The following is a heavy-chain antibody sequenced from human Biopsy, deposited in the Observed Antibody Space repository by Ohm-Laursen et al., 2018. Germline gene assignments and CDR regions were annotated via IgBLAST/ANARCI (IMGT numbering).Heavy chain of an antibody. J-gene: IGHJ6*02. CDR1: GGSIRSNGFY. CDR3: ARGMRYCTNAVCYKSGSGSYYRYYYGMDV. Sequence: SETLSLTCVVSGGSIRSNGFYWGWIRQPPGKGLEWIGSISYRGTTSSNPPLKSRVTISVDTSKNQFSLKLSSVTAADTAVYYCARGMRYCTNAVCYKSGSGSYYRYYYGMDVWGQGTTVTVSS. CDR2: ISYRGTT. V-gene: IGHV4-39*07. D-gene: IGHD2-8*01.